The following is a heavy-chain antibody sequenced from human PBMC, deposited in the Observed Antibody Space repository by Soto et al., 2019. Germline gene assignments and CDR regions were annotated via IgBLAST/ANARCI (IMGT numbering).Heavy chain of an antibody. D-gene: IGHD2-2*01. CDR3: ARSGYCSSTSCPQNQGRRHYYYYGMDV. J-gene: IGHJ6*02. V-gene: IGHV1-69*13. CDR2: IIPIFGTA. Sequence: GASVKVSCKASGGTFSSYAISWVRQAPGQGLEWMGGIIPIFGTANYAQKFQGRVTITADESTSTAYMELSNLRSEDTAVYYCARSGYCSSTSCPQNQGRRHYYYYGMDVWRQGTTVTVSS. CDR1: GGTFSSYA.